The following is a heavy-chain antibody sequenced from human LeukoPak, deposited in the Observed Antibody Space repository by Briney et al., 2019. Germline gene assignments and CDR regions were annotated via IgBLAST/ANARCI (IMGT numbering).Heavy chain of an antibody. Sequence: GGSLRLSCAASGFTFSSFAMSWVRQAPGKGLEYVSAISSNGGSTYYADSVKGRFTISRDNSKNTLYLQMSSLRAEDTAVYYCVNPLFDWLSFDYWGQGTLVTVSS. CDR2: ISSNGGST. J-gene: IGHJ4*02. CDR3: VNPLFDWLSFDY. V-gene: IGHV3-64D*06. CDR1: GFTFSSFA. D-gene: IGHD3-9*01.